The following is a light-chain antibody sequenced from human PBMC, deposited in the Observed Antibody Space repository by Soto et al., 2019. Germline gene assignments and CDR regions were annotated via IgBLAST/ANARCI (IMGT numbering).Light chain of an antibody. J-gene: IGKJ2*01. Sequence: ETVMTQSPATLSVSPGERATLSCRASQSIGNYLAWFQQKPGQSPRLLIYGASTRATGVPVRFSGAGSGTEFTLTISSVQSEDFAVYFCQKYNNWPPEYTFGQGTKLEIK. CDR1: QSIGNY. CDR2: GAS. V-gene: IGKV3-15*01. CDR3: QKYNNWPPEYT.